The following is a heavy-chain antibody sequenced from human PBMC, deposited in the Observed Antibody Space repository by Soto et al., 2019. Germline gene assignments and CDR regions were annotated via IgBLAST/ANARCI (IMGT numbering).Heavy chain of an antibody. CDR1: EFTFSNYA. J-gene: IGHJ4*02. CDR2: ISYDGNNK. Sequence: GGSLRLSCAASEFTFSNYAMHWVRQAPGKGLQWLAVISYDGNNKYYADSVEGRFTISRDNSKNTVYLQMNSLRLEDTAVYYCARGPSYSDSYFDHWGQGTQVTVSS. D-gene: IGHD4-17*01. V-gene: IGHV3-30*03. CDR3: ARGPSYSDSYFDH.